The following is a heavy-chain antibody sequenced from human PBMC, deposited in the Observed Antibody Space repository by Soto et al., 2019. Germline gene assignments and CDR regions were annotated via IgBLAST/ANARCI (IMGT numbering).Heavy chain of an antibody. J-gene: IGHJ5*02. Sequence: PGGSLRLSCAASGFTFSSYAMHLVRQAPGKGLEWVAFISYDGSNKYYADSVKGRFTISRDNSKYTLYLQMSSLRAEDTAVYYCARQHDYSIYTEPNWFGPRGQGTLVTVSS. CDR1: GFTFSSYA. D-gene: IGHD4-4*01. V-gene: IGHV3-30-3*01. CDR2: ISYDGSNK. CDR3: ARQHDYSIYTEPNWFGP.